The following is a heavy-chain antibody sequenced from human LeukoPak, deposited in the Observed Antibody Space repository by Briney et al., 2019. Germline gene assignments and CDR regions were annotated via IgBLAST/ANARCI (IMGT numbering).Heavy chain of an antibody. D-gene: IGHD1-7*01. CDR1: GFTFSSYS. V-gene: IGHV3-21*01. Sequence: PGGSLRLSCAASGFTFSSYSMNWVRQAPGKGLEWVSSISSSSSYIYYADSVKGRFTISRDNAKNSLYLQMNSLRAEDTAVYYCARERRGVELELEVAFDIWGQGTMVTVSS. CDR2: ISSSSSYI. J-gene: IGHJ3*02. CDR3: ARERRGVELELEVAFDI.